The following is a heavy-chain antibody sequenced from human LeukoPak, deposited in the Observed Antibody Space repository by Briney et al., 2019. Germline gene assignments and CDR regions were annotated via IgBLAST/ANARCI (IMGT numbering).Heavy chain of an antibody. CDR3: ARDPTGYCSSSNCYTSAFDI. D-gene: IGHD2-2*02. CDR1: GFTFSTYS. J-gene: IGHJ3*02. V-gene: IGHV3-48*01. Sequence: GESLRLSCAASGFTFSTYSMNWVRQAPGKGLEWVSYISGSGSSMYYADSVKGRFTISRDNARNSLYLEMNSLRAEDAAVYYCARDPTGYCSSSNCYTSAFDIWGQGTMVTVSA. CDR2: ISGSGSSM.